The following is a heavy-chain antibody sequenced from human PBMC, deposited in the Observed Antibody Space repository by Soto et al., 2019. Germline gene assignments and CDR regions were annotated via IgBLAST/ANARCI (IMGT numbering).Heavy chain of an antibody. CDR2: IDPSNSYT. V-gene: IGHV5-10-1*01. CDR3: SGGPDY. J-gene: IGHJ4*02. CDR1: GYSFGTYW. Sequence: GESLKISCEASGYSFGTYWITWVRQMPGKGLEWMGRIDPSNSYTNYSPSFQGRVVMSADKSITTAYLQWSRLRASDTAIYYCSGGPDYWGQGTLVTVSS.